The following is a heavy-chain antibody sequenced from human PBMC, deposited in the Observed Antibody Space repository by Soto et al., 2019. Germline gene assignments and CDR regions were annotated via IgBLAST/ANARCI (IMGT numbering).Heavy chain of an antibody. CDR2: ISDSGGST. Sequence: QAPGKGLEWVSDISDSGGSTYYADSVKGRFTISRDNSKNTLYLQMNSLRAEDTAVYYCATIPVYGDYGAGNDYWGQGTLVTVSS. D-gene: IGHD4-17*01. V-gene: IGHV3-23*01. J-gene: IGHJ4*02. CDR3: ATIPVYGDYGAGNDY.